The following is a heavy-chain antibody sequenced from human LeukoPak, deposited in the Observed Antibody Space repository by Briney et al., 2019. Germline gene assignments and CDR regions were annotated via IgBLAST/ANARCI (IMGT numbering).Heavy chain of an antibody. J-gene: IGHJ3*02. CDR1: GFTFSSYA. CDR3: ARDNPDTAKAFDI. CDR2: ISYDGSNK. Sequence: GGSLRLSCAASGFTFSSYAMHWVRQAPGKGLEWVAVISYDGSNKYYADSVKGRFTISRDNSKNTLYLQMNSLRAEDTAVYYCARDNPDTAKAFDIWGQGTMVTVSS. V-gene: IGHV3-30-3*01. D-gene: IGHD5-18*01.